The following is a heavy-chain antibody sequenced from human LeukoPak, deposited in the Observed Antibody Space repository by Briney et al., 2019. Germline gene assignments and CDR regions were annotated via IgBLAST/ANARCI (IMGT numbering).Heavy chain of an antibody. V-gene: IGHV3-33*06. CDR3: AKERAAAVEGYFDY. D-gene: IGHD6-13*01. CDR1: GSTFYNYG. CDR2: IWHDESNK. Sequence: GGSLRLSCATSGSTFYNYGMHWVRQAPGKGLEWVAVIWHDESNKYYADSVKGRFTISRDNSKNTLYLQMNSLRAEDTAVYYCAKERAAAVEGYFDYWGQGTLVTVSS. J-gene: IGHJ4*02.